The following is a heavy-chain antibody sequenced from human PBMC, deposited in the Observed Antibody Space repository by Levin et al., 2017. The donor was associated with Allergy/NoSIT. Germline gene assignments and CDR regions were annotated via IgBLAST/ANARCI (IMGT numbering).Heavy chain of an antibody. D-gene: IGHD3/OR15-3a*01. CDR1: GFTFNAFE. Sequence: PGGSLRLSCAASGFTFNAFEMNWIRQAPGKGLQWVSYISTSGDTIYYSDSVKGRFTISRDNAKNSLYLQMNSLRAEDTAIYYCARDSGTCRTDSCHHFDYWGQGILVTVSS. CDR3: ARDSGTCRTDSCHHFDY. J-gene: IGHJ4*02. V-gene: IGHV3-48*03. CDR2: ISTSGDTI.